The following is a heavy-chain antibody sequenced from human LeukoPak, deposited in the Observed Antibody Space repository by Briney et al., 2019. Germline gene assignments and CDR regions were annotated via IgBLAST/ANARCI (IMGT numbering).Heavy chain of an antibody. CDR2: ISCSSIYT. J-gene: IGHJ4*02. CDR3: VRDISGYYFDY. V-gene: IGHV3-11*05. CDR1: GFTFSDYH. D-gene: IGHD3-22*01. Sequence: PGGPLRLSCAASGFTFSDYHMTWIRQAPGKGLEWGSYISCSSIYTRYADSVKGGFTISRDNAKNSLYLQMTSLRAEDTALYYCVRDISGYYFDYWGQGTLVTVSS.